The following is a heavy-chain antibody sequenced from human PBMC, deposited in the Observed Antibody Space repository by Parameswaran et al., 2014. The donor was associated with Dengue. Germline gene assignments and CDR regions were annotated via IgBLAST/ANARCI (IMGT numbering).Heavy chain of an antibody. D-gene: IGHD2-2*01. J-gene: IGHJ6*02. CDR3: AREVVPAANAFYYHGMDV. CDR2: INPSGGAT. V-gene: IGHV1-46*01. Sequence: WVRQAPGQGLEWIGMINPSGGATSNAQRFQGRVTMTRDTSTSTFYMELSSLRSEDTGIYYCAREVVPAANAFYYHGMDVWGQGTPVTVSS.